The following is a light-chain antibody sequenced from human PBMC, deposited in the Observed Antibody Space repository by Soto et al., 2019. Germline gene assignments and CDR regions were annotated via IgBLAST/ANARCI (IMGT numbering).Light chain of an antibody. CDR1: SSDVGGYNY. V-gene: IGLV2-14*03. Sequence: QSALTQPASVSGSPGQSITISCTGTSSDVGGYNYVSWYQQHPGKAPKLMIYDVSNRPSGVSYRFSGSKSGNTASLTISGLQDEDEAAYYCSSYSSSNTHVVFGGGTKLTVL. CDR3: SSYSSSNTHVV. CDR2: DVS. J-gene: IGLJ2*01.